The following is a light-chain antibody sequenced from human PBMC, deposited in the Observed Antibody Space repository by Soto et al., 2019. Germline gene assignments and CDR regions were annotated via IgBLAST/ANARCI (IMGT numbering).Light chain of an antibody. CDR2: DAS. V-gene: IGKV3-11*01. Sequence: EVVLTQSPATLSLSRGERANLSCRTSQSVSRTLAWYQQKSGQAPRLLIYDASNRATGIPTRFSGSGSGTDFTLTISSLEPEDFAVYYCQQRYNWPQTFGQGTKVEIK. CDR3: QQRYNWPQT. CDR1: QSVSRT. J-gene: IGKJ1*01.